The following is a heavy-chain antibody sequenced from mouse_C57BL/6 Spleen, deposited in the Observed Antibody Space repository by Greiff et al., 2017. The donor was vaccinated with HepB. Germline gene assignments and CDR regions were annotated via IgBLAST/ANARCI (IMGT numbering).Heavy chain of an antibody. Sequence: QVQLQQSDAELVKPGASVKISCKVSGYTFTDHTIHWMKQRPEQGLEWIGYIYPRDGSTKYNEKFKGKATLTADKSSSTAYMQLNSLTSEDSAVYVCARSEDRYYYDSSYENCDVWGTGTTDTVSS. CDR2: IYPRDGST. CDR1: GYTFTDHT. J-gene: IGHJ1*03. CDR3: ARSEDRYYYDSSYENCDV. D-gene: IGHD1-1*01. V-gene: IGHV1-78*01.